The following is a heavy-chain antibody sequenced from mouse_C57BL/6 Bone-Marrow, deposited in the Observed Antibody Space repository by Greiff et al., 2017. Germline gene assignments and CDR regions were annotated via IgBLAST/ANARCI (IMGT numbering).Heavy chain of an antibody. J-gene: IGHJ3*01. CDR3: ARDSSGSFPY. V-gene: IGHV1-80*01. CDR1: GYAFSSYW. D-gene: IGHD3-2*02. CDR2: IYPGDGDT. Sequence: QVQLKESGAELVKPGASVKISCKASGYAFSSYWMNWVKQRPGKGLEWIGQIYPGDGDTNYNGKFKGKATLTADKSSSTAYMQLSSLTSEDSAVYFCARDSSGSFPYWGQGTLVTVSA.